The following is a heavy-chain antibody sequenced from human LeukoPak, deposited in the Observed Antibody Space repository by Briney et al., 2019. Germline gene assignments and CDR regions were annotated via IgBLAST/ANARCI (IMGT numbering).Heavy chain of an antibody. CDR1: GYTFTSFD. V-gene: IGHV1-8*01. D-gene: IGHD4-17*01. J-gene: IGHJ6*02. Sequence: ASVKVSCKASGYTFTSFDINWVRQATGQGLEWMGWMNPNSGNTGYAQKFQGRVTMTRNTSISTAYMELSSLRSEDTAVYFCARYHLSPYPYDDSKYYYYGMDVWGQGTLVTVSS. CDR3: ARYHLSPYPYDDSKYYYYGMDV. CDR2: MNPNSGNT.